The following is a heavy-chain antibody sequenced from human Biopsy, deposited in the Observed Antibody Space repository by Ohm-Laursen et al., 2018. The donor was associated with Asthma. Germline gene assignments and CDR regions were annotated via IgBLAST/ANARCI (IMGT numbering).Heavy chain of an antibody. CDR1: GGSVSSGSYY. CDR2: ISYSGRT. Sequence: TLSLTCTVSGGSVSSGSYYWSWIRQPPGKGLAWVSYISYSGRTDYNPSLKSRLTISMDTSKNQFSLKLSSVTAVDTAVYYCARVPTTLRYFDLWGRGTLVTVSS. D-gene: IGHD2-15*01. J-gene: IGHJ2*01. CDR3: ARVPTTLRYFDL. V-gene: IGHV4-61*01.